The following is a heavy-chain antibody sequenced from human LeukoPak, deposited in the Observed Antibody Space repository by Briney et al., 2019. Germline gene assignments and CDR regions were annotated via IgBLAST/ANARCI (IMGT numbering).Heavy chain of an antibody. J-gene: IGHJ4*02. CDR2: IRYDGSNK. D-gene: IGHD3-22*01. CDR1: GFTFSSYG. CDR3: AKDRSYDSSGYYLTWYFDY. Sequence: GGSLRLSCAASGFTFSSYGMHWVRQAPGKGLEWVAFIRYDGSNKYYADSVKGRFTISRDNSKNTLYLQMNSLRAEDTAVYYCAKDRSYDSSGYYLTWYFDYWGQGTLVTVSS. V-gene: IGHV3-30*02.